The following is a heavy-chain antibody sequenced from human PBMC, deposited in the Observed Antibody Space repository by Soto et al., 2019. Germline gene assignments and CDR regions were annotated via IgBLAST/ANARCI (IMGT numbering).Heavy chain of an antibody. J-gene: IGHJ6*02. CDR1: GYTFTGYY. D-gene: IGHD2-15*01. CDR3: ARGLVFCSGGSCYPPYYGMAV. V-gene: IGHV1-2*04. Sequence: VKVSCKASGYTFTGYYMHWVRQAPGQGLEWMGWINPNSGGTNYAQKFQGWVTMTRDTSISTAYMELSRLRSDDTAVYYCARGLVFCSGGSCYPPYYGMAVWGQGTTVTVSS. CDR2: INPNSGGT.